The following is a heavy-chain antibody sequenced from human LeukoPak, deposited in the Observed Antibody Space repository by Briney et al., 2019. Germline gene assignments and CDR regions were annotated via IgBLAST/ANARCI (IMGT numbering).Heavy chain of an antibody. CDR2: INPNSGGT. D-gene: IGHD4-17*01. Sequence: ASVKVSCKASGYTSTDYYMHWVRQAPGQGLEWMGWINPNSGGTEYAQIFQGRVSMTRDTSISTAYMELSRLRSDDTAVYYCAREMAAVNTVDYWGQGTLVTVSS. J-gene: IGHJ4*02. CDR1: GYTSTDYY. CDR3: AREMAAVNTVDY. V-gene: IGHV1-2*02.